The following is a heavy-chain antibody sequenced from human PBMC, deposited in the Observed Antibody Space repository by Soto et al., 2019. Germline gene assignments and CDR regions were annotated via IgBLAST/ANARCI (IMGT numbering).Heavy chain of an antibody. V-gene: IGHV3-30*03. Sequence: MHWVRQAPGKGLEWVAVISYDGSNKYYADSVKGRFTISRDNSKNTLYLQMNSLRAEYTSVYYCAPKSTHFHCSSFHRWG. CDR3: APKSTHFHCSSFHR. CDR2: ISYDGSNK. D-gene: IGHD3-16*02. J-gene: IGHJ6*01.